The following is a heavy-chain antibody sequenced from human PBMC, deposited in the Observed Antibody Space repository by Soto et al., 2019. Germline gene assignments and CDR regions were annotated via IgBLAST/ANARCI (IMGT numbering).Heavy chain of an antibody. V-gene: IGHV3-48*03. CDR1: GFTFSSYE. J-gene: IGHJ4*02. Sequence: EVQLMESGGGLAQPGGSLRLSCAASGFTFSSYEMNWVRQAPGKTLEWVSYISSAGDAFYYADFVKGRFTISRDNAKNSLFLQMNSLRVEDTAVYYCARVYCSTTTCHVQAFDSWGQGTLVTVSS. CDR3: ARVYCSTTTCHVQAFDS. D-gene: IGHD2-2*01. CDR2: ISSAGDAF.